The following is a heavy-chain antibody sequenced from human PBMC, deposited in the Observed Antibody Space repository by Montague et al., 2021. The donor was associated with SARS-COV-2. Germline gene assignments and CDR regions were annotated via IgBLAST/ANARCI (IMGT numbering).Heavy chain of an antibody. J-gene: IGHJ3*02. CDR1: RGSFSNYY. CDR3: ARGRPVQGSFRHFDSISSGALDI. Sequence: SETLSLTCAVSRGSFSNYYWTWISQSPGKGLEWIGEINQGGAPNYTPSLKSRVTISLDTSKKQISLKLNSVTVADTAVFFCARGRPVQGSFRHFDSISSGALDIWAQGSLVIVSS. D-gene: IGHD3-9*01. CDR2: INQGGAP. V-gene: IGHV4-34*01.